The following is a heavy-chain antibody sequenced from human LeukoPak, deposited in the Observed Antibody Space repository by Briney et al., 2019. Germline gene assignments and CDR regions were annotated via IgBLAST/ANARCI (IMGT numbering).Heavy chain of an antibody. CDR2: IYHSGST. V-gene: IGHV4-38-2*02. J-gene: IGHJ4*02. CDR3: ARALTGEFFDY. CDR1: AYSISSGSY. D-gene: IGHD7-27*01. Sequence: SETLSLTCTVSAYSISSGSYWGWIRQPPGKGLEWIGSIYHSGSTYYNPSLKSRVTISVDTSKNQFSLKLSSVTAADTAVYYCARALTGEFFDYWGQGTLVTVSS.